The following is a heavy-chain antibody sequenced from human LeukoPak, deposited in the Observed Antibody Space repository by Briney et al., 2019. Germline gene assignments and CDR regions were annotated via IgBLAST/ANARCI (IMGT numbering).Heavy chain of an antibody. V-gene: IGHV3-7*01. CDR2: IKVDGSEK. CDR1: GSTFSGFW. J-gene: IGHJ4*02. Sequence: GGSLRLSCAASGSTFSGFWMSWVRQAPGKGLEWVANIKVDGSEKNYVDSVRGRFTISRDNAKNSLYLQMNSLRAEDTAVYYCTRNGRSLDYWGQGTLVTVSS. D-gene: IGHD2-15*01. CDR3: TRNGRSLDY.